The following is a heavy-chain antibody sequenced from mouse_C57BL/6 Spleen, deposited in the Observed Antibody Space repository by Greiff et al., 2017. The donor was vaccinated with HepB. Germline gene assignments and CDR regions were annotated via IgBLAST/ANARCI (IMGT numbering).Heavy chain of an antibody. Sequence: VQLKESGAELVKPGASVNIKAYYMHWVKQRTEQGLEWIGRIDPEDGETKYAPKFQGKATITADTSSNTAYLQLSSLTSEDTAVYYCASYGNHWYFDVWGTGTTVTVSS. J-gene: IGHJ1*03. V-gene: IGHV14-2*01. CDR3: ASYGNHWYFDV. CDR1: IKAYY. D-gene: IGHD2-1*01. CDR2: IDPEDGET.